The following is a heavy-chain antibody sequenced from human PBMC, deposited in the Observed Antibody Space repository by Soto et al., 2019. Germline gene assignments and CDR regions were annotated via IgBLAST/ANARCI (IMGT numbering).Heavy chain of an antibody. CDR2: ISYDGSNK. V-gene: IGHV3-30*04. Sequence: ESVGGVVQPGRSLRLSCAVSGFTYSSHVMHWVRQAPGKGLEWVAVISYDGSNKYYADSVKGRFTISRDNSKNTLYLQMNTLRAEDTAVYYCARVTSDFWSGFPYWGQGTLVTVSS. J-gene: IGHJ4*02. D-gene: IGHD3-3*01. CDR3: ARVTSDFWSGFPY. CDR1: GFTYSSHV.